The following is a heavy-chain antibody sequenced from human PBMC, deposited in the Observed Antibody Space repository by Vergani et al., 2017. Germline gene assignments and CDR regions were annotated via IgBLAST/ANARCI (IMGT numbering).Heavy chain of an antibody. V-gene: IGHV3-73*01. Sequence: EVQLVESGGGLVQPGGSLRLSCAASGFTFSGSAMHWVRQASGKGLEWVGRIRSKANSYATAYAASVKGRFTISRDNSKNTLYLQMNSLRAEDTAVYYCAKSAPLRPYYYFDYWGQGTLVTVSS. D-gene: IGHD3-3*01. CDR1: GFTFSGSA. CDR3: AKSAPLRPYYYFDY. CDR2: IRSKANSYAT. J-gene: IGHJ4*02.